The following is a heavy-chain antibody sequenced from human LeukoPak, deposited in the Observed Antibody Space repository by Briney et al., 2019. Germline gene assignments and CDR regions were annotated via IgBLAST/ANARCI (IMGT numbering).Heavy chain of an antibody. Sequence: GGSLRLSCAASGFNLSSSAVHWVRQAPGKGLEWVAFIRSDGINKYYAESAKGRFTISRDNSNNTLYVEMNSLRTEDTAVYYCAKDLGYWGQGTLVTVSS. CDR1: GFNLSSSA. CDR3: AKDLGY. CDR2: IRSDGINK. V-gene: IGHV3-30*02. D-gene: IGHD7-27*01. J-gene: IGHJ4*02.